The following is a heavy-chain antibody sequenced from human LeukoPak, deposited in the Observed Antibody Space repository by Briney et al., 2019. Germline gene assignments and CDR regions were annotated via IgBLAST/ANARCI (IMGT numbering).Heavy chain of an antibody. J-gene: IGHJ4*02. Sequence: PGGSLRLSCAASGFTFSSYSINWVRQAPGKGLEWVSSISSSSSYIYYADSVKGRFTISRDNAKNSLYLQMNRLRAEDTVVYYCAAGVLWFGELSPYFDYWGQGTLVTVSS. CDR3: AAGVLWFGELSPYFDY. CDR2: ISSSSSYI. V-gene: IGHV3-21*01. CDR1: GFTFSSYS. D-gene: IGHD3-10*01.